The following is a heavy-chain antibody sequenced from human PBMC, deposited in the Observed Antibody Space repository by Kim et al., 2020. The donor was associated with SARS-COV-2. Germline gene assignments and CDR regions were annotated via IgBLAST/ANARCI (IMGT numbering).Heavy chain of an antibody. V-gene: IGHV1-2*06. J-gene: IGHJ5*02. D-gene: IGHD6-13*01. Sequence: ASVKVSCKASGYIISDYSIHWVRQAPGQGLEWMGRIILDSGGTNFAQEFKGSVTMTWDTSIRTAYMELSSLTSDDTAIYYCVSLAAADPWGQGVLVSVSS. CDR2: IILDSGGT. CDR3: VSLAAADP. CDR1: GYIISDYS.